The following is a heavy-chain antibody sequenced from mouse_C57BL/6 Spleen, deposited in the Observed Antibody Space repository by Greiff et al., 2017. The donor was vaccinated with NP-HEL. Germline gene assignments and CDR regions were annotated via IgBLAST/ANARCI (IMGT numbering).Heavy chain of an antibody. J-gene: IGHJ4*01. CDR1: GYTFTSYW. Sequence: QVQLQQPGAELVKPGASVKLSCKASGYTFTSYWMHWVKQRPGQGLEWIGMIHPNSGSTNYNEKFKSKATLTVDKSSSTAYMQLSSLTSEDSAVDYCARYDYDTYAMDYWGQGTSVTVSS. D-gene: IGHD2-4*01. CDR2: IHPNSGST. CDR3: ARYDYDTYAMDY. V-gene: IGHV1-64*01.